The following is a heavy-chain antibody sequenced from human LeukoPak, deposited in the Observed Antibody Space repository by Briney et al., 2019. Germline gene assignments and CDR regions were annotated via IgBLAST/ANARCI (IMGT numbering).Heavy chain of an antibody. D-gene: IGHD6-19*01. CDR1: GITFSNAL. V-gene: IGHV3-15*01. Sequence: MSGGSLRHSCAASGITFSNALMTWVRQAPGKGLEWVGRIYRSSNGETTDYGAPVKGRFTMSRDDSKNTLYLQMNSLKTEDTAVYYCTTYSSGSCPFCGQGTLVTVSS. CDR2: IYRSSNGETT. J-gene: IGHJ4*02. CDR3: TTYSSGSCPF.